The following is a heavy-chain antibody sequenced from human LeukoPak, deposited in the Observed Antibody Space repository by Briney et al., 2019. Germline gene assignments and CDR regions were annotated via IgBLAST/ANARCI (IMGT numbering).Heavy chain of an antibody. J-gene: IGHJ3*02. D-gene: IGHD4-17*01. CDR3: ASSDHYGDYGWSSVAFDI. Sequence: PGGSLRLSCAASGFTFDDYTMHWVRQAPGKGLEWVSLISWDGGSTYYADSVKGRFTISRDNSKNTLYLQMNSLRAEDTAVYYCASSDHYGDYGWSSVAFDIWGQGTMVTVSS. V-gene: IGHV3-43*01. CDR2: ISWDGGST. CDR1: GFTFDDYT.